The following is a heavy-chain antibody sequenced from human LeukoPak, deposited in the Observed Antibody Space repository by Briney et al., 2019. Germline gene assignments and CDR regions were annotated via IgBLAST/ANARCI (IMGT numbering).Heavy chain of an antibody. CDR3: ARVGGSIDY. D-gene: IGHD5-12*01. V-gene: IGHV4-59*12. CDR1: GGSISSYY. CDR2: IYYSGST. Sequence: SETLSLTCTVSGGSISSYYRSWIRQPPGEGLEWIGSIYYSGSTYYNPSLKGRVTISVDTSKNQFSLKLSSVTAADTAVYYCARVGGSIDYWGQGTLVTVSS. J-gene: IGHJ4*02.